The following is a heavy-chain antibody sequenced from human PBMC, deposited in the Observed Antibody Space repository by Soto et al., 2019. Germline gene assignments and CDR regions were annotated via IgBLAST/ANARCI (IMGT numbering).Heavy chain of an antibody. CDR1: GFTFSNSA. D-gene: IGHD2-15*01. V-gene: IGHV1-58*01. Sequence: GASVKVSCKTSGFTFSNSAVQWVRQARGQRLEWIGWIIIASGQTNYTQKLPERITITRDMSPCTAYMELSSLRSEDTAIYYCPAELYTDGRCCSFEIWGQATMVTVSS. J-gene: IGHJ3*02. CDR2: IIIASGQT. CDR3: PAELYTDGRCCSFEI.